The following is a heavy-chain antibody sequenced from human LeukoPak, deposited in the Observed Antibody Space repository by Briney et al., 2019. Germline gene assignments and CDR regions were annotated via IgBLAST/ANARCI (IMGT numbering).Heavy chain of an antibody. CDR1: GFTSSSYW. V-gene: IGHV3-74*01. J-gene: IGHJ5*02. Sequence: GGSLRLSCAASGFTSSSYWMHWVRQAPGKVLVWVSRINSDESSTDYADSVKGRFTISRDNAKNTLYLQMNSLRAEDTAVYYCARGRGSYGWFDPWGQGTLVTVSS. D-gene: IGHD3-10*01. CDR3: ARGRGSYGWFDP. CDR2: INSDESST.